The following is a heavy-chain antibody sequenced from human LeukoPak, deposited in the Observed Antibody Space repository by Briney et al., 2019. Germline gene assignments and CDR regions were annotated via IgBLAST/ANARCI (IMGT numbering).Heavy chain of an antibody. V-gene: IGHV4-59*12. CDR2: IYYSGST. J-gene: IGHJ4*02. CDR1: GGSFSGYY. D-gene: IGHD3-10*01. Sequence: PSETLSLTCAVYGGSFSGYYWSWIRQPPGKGLEWIGYIYYSGSTNYNPSLKSRVTISVDTSKNQFSLKLSSVTAADTAVYYCARLPYAYGSGSYYYYFDYWGQGTLVTVSS. CDR3: ARLPYAYGSGSYYYYFDY.